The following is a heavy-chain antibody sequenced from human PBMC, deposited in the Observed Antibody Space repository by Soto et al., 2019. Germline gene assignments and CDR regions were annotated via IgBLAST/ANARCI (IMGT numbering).Heavy chain of an antibody. D-gene: IGHD6-13*01. CDR2: IVVGSGNT. J-gene: IGHJ4*02. CDR3: AADGGGRIAAAGTRFDY. V-gene: IGHV1-58*01. Sequence: SVKVSCKASGFTFTSSAVQWVRQARGQRLEWIGWIVVGSGNTNYAQKFQERVTITRDMSTSTAYMELSSLRSEDTAVYYCAADGGGRIAAAGTRFDYWGQGTLVTVSS. CDR1: GFTFTSSA.